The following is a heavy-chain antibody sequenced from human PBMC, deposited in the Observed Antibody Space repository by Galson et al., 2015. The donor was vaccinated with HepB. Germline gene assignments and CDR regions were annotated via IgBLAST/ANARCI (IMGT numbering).Heavy chain of an antibody. V-gene: IGHV1-69*02. CDR2: IIPHLEIT. CDR3: AKLYGDSVDVDY. J-gene: IGHJ4*02. Sequence: SVKVSCKASGGTFSSFPISWVRQAPGQGLEWMGRIIPHLEITNSARKFQGRVTITADKSTSTAYIELSSLRSEDTAVYYCAKLYGDSVDVDYWGQGTLATVSS. CDR1: GGTFSSFP. D-gene: IGHD4-17*01.